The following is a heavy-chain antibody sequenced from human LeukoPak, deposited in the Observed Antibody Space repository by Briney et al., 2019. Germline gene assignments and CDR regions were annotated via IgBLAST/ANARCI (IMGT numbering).Heavy chain of an antibody. V-gene: IGHV4-34*01. Sequence: SETLSLTCAVYGGSFSGYYWSWIRQPPGKGLEWIGEINHSGSTNYNPSLKSRVTISVDTSKNQFSLKLSSVTAADTAVYYCARARNYDILTGYYPNSRGNWFDPWGQGTLVTVSS. D-gene: IGHD3-9*01. CDR3: ARARNYDILTGYYPNSRGNWFDP. CDR2: INHSGST. J-gene: IGHJ5*02. CDR1: GGSFSGYY.